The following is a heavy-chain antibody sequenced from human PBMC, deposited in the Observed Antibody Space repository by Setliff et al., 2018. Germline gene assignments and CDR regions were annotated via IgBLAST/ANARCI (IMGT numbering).Heavy chain of an antibody. CDR1: GYSISSGY. D-gene: IGHD6-19*01. J-gene: IGHJ6*03. CDR2: IYYSGST. Sequence: PSETLSLTCTVSGYSISSGYIWSWIRQPPGKGLEWIGYIYYSGSTNYNPSLKSRVTMSIDTSKNQFSLKLNSVTAADMAVYYCAREQWLDPPGYYYMDVWAKGTTVTVSS. V-gene: IGHV4-59*12. CDR3: AREQWLDPPGYYYMDV.